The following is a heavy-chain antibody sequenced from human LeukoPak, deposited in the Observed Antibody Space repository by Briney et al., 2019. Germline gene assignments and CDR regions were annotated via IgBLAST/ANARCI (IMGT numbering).Heavy chain of an antibody. Sequence: SETLSLTCTVSGGSISSSSYYWGWIRQPPGKGLEWIGIIYYSGSTYYNPSLKSRVTISVDTSKNQFSLKLSSVTAADTAVYYCARVAEWELLRGAFDYWGQGTLVTVSS. V-gene: IGHV4-39*07. CDR3: ARVAEWELLRGAFDY. CDR2: IYYSGST. CDR1: GGSISSSSYY. D-gene: IGHD1-26*01. J-gene: IGHJ4*02.